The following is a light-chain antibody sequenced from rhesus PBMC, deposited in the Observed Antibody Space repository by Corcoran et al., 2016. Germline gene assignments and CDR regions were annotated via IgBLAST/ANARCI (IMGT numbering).Light chain of an antibody. Sequence: QATPTQSPSVSGSPGLSVTISCTGTSSDIGGYNRVSWYQQHPGKAPKLMIYEVSQLPSGVSDRFSGSKSGNTASLTISGLQAEDEADYDCSSYASSSTFIHIFGAGTRLTV. CDR2: EVS. J-gene: IGLJ1*01. CDR1: SSDIGGYNR. V-gene: IGLV2-13*03. CDR3: SSYASSSTFIHI.